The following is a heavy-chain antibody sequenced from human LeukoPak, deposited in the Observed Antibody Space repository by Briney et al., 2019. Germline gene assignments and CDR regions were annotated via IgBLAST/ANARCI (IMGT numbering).Heavy chain of an antibody. CDR2: IKQNGSEK. CDR1: GFTFSNYW. CDR3: VGGLIAASGN. V-gene: IGHV3-7*03. D-gene: IGHD2-15*01. Sequence: GGSLRLSCAASGFTFSNYWMHWVRQAPGKGLEWVANIKQNGSEKDYVDAVKGRFTISRDNLKNSVYLQMNSLRVEDTAMYYCVGGLIAASGNWGQGPWSPSPQ. J-gene: IGHJ1*01.